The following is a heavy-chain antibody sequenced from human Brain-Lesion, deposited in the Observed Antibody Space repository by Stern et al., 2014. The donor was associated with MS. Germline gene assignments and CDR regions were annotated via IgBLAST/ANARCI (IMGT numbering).Heavy chain of an antibody. CDR3: ARDQRGITIFGVVTDYYYLGMDV. CDR1: GYIFTGYY. D-gene: IGHD3-3*01. V-gene: IGHV1-2*02. CDR2: INPNTSGT. J-gene: IGHJ6*02. Sequence: VQLVQSGADVKKPGASVKVSCKTSGYIFTGYYIHWVRQAPGQGLEWMAGINPNTSGTKYAQKFQGRVTMSRDTSISTAYVELSSLTSDDTAVYYCARDQRGITIFGVVTDYYYLGMDVWGQGTTVTVSS.